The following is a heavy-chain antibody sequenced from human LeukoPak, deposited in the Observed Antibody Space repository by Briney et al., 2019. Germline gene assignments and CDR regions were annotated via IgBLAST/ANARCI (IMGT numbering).Heavy chain of an antibody. J-gene: IGHJ3*02. CDR2: INPNSGGT. V-gene: IGHV1-2*04. D-gene: IGHD2-2*01. CDR3: AREYCSSTSCYAVAFDI. CDR1: GYTFTGYY. Sequence: GASVKVSCKASGYTFTGYYMHWVRQAPGQGLEWMGWINPNSGGTNYALKFQGWVTMTRDTSISTAYMELSRLRSDDTAVYYCAREYCSSTSCYAVAFDIWGQGAMVTVSS.